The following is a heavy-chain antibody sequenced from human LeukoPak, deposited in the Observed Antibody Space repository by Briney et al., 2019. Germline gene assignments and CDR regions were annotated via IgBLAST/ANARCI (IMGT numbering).Heavy chain of an antibody. V-gene: IGHV4-61*02. J-gene: IGHJ4*02. CDR3: ARANRYDLYFDY. CDR1: GDSISSGDYY. Sequence: SETLSLTCTVSGDSISSGDYYWSWIRQPAGKGLEWIGRISSSGSTNYNPSLKSRVTISVDTSKNQFSLKLSSATAADTAVYYCARANRYDLYFDYWGQGTLVTVSS. D-gene: IGHD5-12*01. CDR2: ISSSGST.